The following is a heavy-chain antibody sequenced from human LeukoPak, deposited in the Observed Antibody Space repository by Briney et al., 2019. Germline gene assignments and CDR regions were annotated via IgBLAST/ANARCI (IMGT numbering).Heavy chain of an antibody. D-gene: IGHD6-25*01. CDR2: ISYDGSNK. V-gene: IGHV3-30*18. CDR3: AKDGGYPEYFQH. CDR1: GVTFSSYG. J-gene: IGHJ1*01. Sequence: GGSLRLSCAASGVTFSSYGMHWVRQAPGKGLQGGAVISYDGSNKYYADSVKGRFTISRDNSKNTLYLQMNSLRAEDTAVYYCAKDGGYPEYFQHWGQGTLVTVSS.